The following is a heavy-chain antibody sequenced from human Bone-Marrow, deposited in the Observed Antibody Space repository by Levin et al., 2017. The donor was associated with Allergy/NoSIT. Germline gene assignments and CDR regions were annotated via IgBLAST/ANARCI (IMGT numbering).Heavy chain of an antibody. CDR2: ISTSGSTM. V-gene: IGHV3-11*01. D-gene: IGHD6-6*01. CDR1: GFTFSDYH. J-gene: IGHJ6*02. Sequence: GGSLRLSCAASGFTFSDYHMSWIRQAPGKGLEWVSYISTSGSTMYYADSVKGQFTISRDNAKNSLHLQMNSLRAEDTAVYYCARSIPIAARHIYYYGMDVWGQGTTVTVSS. CDR3: ARSIPIAARHIYYYGMDV.